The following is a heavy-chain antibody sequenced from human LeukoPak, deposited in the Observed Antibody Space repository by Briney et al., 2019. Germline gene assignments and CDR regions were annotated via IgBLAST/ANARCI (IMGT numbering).Heavy chain of an antibody. J-gene: IGHJ4*02. CDR3: ARDSSSSGGYYFDY. CDR2: ISSSSYI. V-gene: IGHV3-21*01. D-gene: IGHD6-6*01. Sequence: GGSLRLSCAASGFTFSSYSMNWVRQAPGKGLEWVSSISSSSYIYYADSVKDRFTISRDNAKNSLYLQMNSLRAEDTAVYYCARDSSSSGGYYFDYWGQGTLVTVSS. CDR1: GFTFSSYS.